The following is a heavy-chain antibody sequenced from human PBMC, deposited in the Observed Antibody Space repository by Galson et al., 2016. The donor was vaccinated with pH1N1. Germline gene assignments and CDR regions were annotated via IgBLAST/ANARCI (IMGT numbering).Heavy chain of an antibody. V-gene: IGHV2-5*05. CDR1: GFSLSASGVG. Sequence: PALVKPTQTLTLTCTFSGFSLSASGVGVGWIRQPPGKALEWLALIYWDDDKRYGPSLKSRLTITKDTSKNQVVLTMTNMDPVDTATYYCAHTGFGELLGYFDYWGQGTLVTVSS. J-gene: IGHJ4*02. D-gene: IGHD3-10*01. CDR2: IYWDDDK. CDR3: AHTGFGELLGYFDY.